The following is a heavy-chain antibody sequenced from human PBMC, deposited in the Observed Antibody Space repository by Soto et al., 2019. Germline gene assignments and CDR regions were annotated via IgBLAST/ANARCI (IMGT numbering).Heavy chain of an antibody. V-gene: IGHV3-23*01. CDR1: GFTFSSYA. CDR3: ANPLDIVVVPAAKGACDI. Sequence: EVQLLESGGGLVQPGGSLRLSCAASGFTFSSYAMSWVRQAPGKGLEWVSAISGSGGSTYYADSVKGRFTISRDNAKNRLNLQMNSLIAEDTAVDYCANPLDIVVVPAAKGACDIWGQGTLVTVSS. J-gene: IGHJ3*02. D-gene: IGHD2-2*01. CDR2: ISGSGGST.